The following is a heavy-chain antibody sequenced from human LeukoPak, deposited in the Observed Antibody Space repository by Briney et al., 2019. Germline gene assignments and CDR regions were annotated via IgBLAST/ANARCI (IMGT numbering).Heavy chain of an antibody. CDR2: IYYSGST. Sequence: SETLSLTCTVSGGSISSSSYYWGWIRQPPGKGLEWIGSIYYSGSTYYNPSLKSRVTISVDTSKNQFSLKLSSVTAADTAVYYCATRLSGEGYGMDVWGQGTTVTVSS. CDR1: GGSISSSSYY. CDR3: ATRLSGEGYGMDV. J-gene: IGHJ6*02. D-gene: IGHD3-10*01. V-gene: IGHV4-39*01.